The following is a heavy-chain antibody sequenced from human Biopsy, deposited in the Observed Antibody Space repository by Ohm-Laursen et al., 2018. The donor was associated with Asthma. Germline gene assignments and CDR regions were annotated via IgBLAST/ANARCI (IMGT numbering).Heavy chain of an antibody. D-gene: IGHD3-3*02. CDR2: ILTKFDIT. Sequence: SVKVSCKASGGSFSNFAFSWVRQAPGHGLEWMGTILTKFDITSYAEKFQGRVTITADKSTSTTYMELSRLRSEDTAVYYCARPSPNRDILYYYYHMDAWGQGTTVIVSS. J-gene: IGHJ6*02. CDR1: GGSFSNFA. CDR3: ARPSPNRDILYYYYHMDA. V-gene: IGHV1-69*04.